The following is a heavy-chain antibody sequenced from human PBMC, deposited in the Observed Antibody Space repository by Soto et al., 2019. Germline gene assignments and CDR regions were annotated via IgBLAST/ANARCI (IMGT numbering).Heavy chain of an antibody. CDR1: GGSISSSSYY. D-gene: IGHD2-15*01. CDR2: IYYSGST. V-gene: IGHV4-39*01. J-gene: IGHJ4*02. Sequence: QLQLQESGPGLVKPSETLSLTCTVSGGSISSSSYYWGWIRQPPGKGLEWIGSIYYSGSTYYNPSLKSRVTISVDTSKNQFSLKLSSVTAADTAVYYCARSRWVGAAYYFDYWGQGTLVTVSS. CDR3: ARSRWVGAAYYFDY.